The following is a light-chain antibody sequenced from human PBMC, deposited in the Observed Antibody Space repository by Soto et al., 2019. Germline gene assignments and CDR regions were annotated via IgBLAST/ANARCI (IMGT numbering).Light chain of an antibody. J-gene: IGKJ5*01. CDR1: QSVSSNY. CDR3: QQRHMWPIT. V-gene: IGKV3D-20*02. CDR2: GAS. Sequence: IVLTQSPGTLSLSPGERATLSCRAGQSVSSNYLAWYQQKPGQAPRLLIYGASSRATGIPDKFSGSGSGTDFTLTISSLEPEDSAVYYCQQRHMWPITFGQGTRLEIK.